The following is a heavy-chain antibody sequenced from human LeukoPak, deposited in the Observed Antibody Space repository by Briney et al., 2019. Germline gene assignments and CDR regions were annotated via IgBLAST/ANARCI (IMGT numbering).Heavy chain of an antibody. V-gene: IGHV4-4*07. CDR3: ARGYRYCSSTSCYAHWYFDL. CDR2: IYTSGST. D-gene: IGHD2-2*01. CDR1: GGSISSYY. J-gene: IGHJ2*01. Sequence: SETLSLTCTVSGGSISSYYWSWIRQPAGKGLEWIGRIYTSGSTNYNPSLKSRVTMSVDTSKNQFSLKLSSVTAADTAVYHCARGYRYCSSTSCYAHWYFDLWGRGTLVTVSS.